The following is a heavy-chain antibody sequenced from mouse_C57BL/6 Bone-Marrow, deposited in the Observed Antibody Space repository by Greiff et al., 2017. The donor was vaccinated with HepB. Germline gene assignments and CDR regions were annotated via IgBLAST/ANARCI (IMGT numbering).Heavy chain of an antibody. V-gene: IGHV1-19*01. CDR2: INPYNGGT. CDR3: ARTDYYAMDY. CDR1: GYTFTDYY. Sequence: EVQLQESGPVLVKPGASVKMSCKASGYTFTDYYMNWVKQSHGKSLEWIGVINPYNGGTSYNQTFKGKATLTVDKSSSTAYMELNSLTSEDSAVYYCARTDYYAMDYWGQGTSVTVSS. J-gene: IGHJ4*01.